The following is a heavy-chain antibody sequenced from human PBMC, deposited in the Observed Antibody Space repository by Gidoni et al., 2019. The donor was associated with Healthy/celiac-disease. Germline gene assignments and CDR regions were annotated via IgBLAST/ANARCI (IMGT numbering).Heavy chain of an antibody. CDR3: AKGNCSGGSCYFAYYYYYGMDV. D-gene: IGHD2-15*01. CDR2: ISWNSGSI. J-gene: IGHJ6*02. CDR1: GCTFDDYA. V-gene: IGHV3-9*01. Sequence: EVQLVESGGGLVQPGRSLRPPCAASGCTFDDYAMPWVRQAPGKGLEWVSGISWNSGSIGYADSVKGRFTISRDNAKNSLYLQMNSLRAEDTALYYCAKGNCSGGSCYFAYYYYYGMDVWGQGTTVTVSS.